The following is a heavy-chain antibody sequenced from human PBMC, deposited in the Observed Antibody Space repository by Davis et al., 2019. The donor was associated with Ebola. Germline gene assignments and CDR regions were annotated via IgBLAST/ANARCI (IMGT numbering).Heavy chain of an antibody. Sequence: SVTVSCKASGYTFTSYYMHWVRQAPVHGLEWMGIINPSGGSTRYAQKFQGRVTMTRDTSTSTVYMELSSLRSEDTAVYYCAGSWTTATLAYWGQGTLVTVSS. V-gene: IGHV1-46*01. CDR3: AGSWTTATLAY. CDR1: GYTFTSYY. J-gene: IGHJ4*02. D-gene: IGHD6-13*01. CDR2: INPSGGST.